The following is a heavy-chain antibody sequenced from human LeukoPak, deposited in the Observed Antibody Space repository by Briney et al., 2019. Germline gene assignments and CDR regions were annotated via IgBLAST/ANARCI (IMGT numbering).Heavy chain of an antibody. J-gene: IGHJ6*02. Sequence: GASVKVSCKASGGTFSSYAISWVRQAPGQGLEWMGGIIPIFGTANYAQKFQGRVTITADESTSTAYMELSSLRSEDTAVYYCARDAKLRFLEWPRLYYYYGMDVWGQGSTVTVSS. D-gene: IGHD3-3*01. CDR3: ARDAKLRFLEWPRLYYYYGMDV. CDR2: IIPIFGTA. V-gene: IGHV1-69*13. CDR1: GGTFSSYA.